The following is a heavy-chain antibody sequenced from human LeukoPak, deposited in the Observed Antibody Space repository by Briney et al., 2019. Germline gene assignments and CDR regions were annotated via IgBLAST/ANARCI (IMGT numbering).Heavy chain of an antibody. J-gene: IGHJ6*02. CDR3: AGELPVQSFYYYYGMDV. D-gene: IGHD1-1*01. CDR1: GFTFSSYS. V-gene: IGHV3-21*01. CDR2: ISSSSSYI. Sequence: GGSLRLSCAASGFTFSSYSMNWVRQAPGKGLEWVSSISSSSSYIYYADSVKGRFTISRDNSKNTLYLQMNSLRAEDTAVYYCAGELPVQSFYYYYGMDVWGQGTTVTVSS.